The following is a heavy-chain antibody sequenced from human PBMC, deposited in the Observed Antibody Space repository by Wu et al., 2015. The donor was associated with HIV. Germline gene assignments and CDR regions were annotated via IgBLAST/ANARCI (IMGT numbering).Heavy chain of an antibody. CDR2: FDPENVET. J-gene: IGHJ4*02. D-gene: IGHD2-8*01. V-gene: IGHV1-24*01. CDR1: GHTLSELP. Sequence: QVQLVQSGAEVKKPGASVKVSCKVSGHTLSELPVHWVRQAPGKGLEWMGGFDPENVETVYAQKFQGRVTLTTDTSTNTAYMEMRSLTSDDTAVYYCASQGFCTTLSCYSDYWGQGTLGHRLL. CDR3: ASQGFCTTLSCYSDY.